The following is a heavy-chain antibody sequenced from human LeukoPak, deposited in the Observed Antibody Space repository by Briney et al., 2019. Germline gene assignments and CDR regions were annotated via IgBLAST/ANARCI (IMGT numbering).Heavy chain of an antibody. D-gene: IGHD6-19*01. Sequence: GGSLRLSCAASGFTVSNKYMTWVRQAPGKGLEWVSLIYSDGRTYYADSVKGRFTISRDNAKNTLYLQMNSLRTEDTAVYYCARDLYSSGVEYYFDYWGQGTLVTVSS. CDR3: ARDLYSSGVEYYFDY. J-gene: IGHJ4*02. CDR2: IYSDGRT. CDR1: GFTVSNKY. V-gene: IGHV3-53*01.